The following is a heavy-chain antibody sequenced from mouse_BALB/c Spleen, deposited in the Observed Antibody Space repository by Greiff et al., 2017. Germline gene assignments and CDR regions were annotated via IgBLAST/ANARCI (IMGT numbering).Heavy chain of an antibody. CDR1: GYTFTNYW. V-gene: IGHV1-63*02. D-gene: IGHD1-2*01. CDR2: IYPGGGYT. J-gene: IGHJ3*01. CDR3: ARGGRIHYYGY. Sequence: VKLMESGAELVRPGTSVKISCKASGYTFTNYWLGWVKQRPGHGLEWIGDIYPGGGYTNYIEKFKGKATLTADTSSSTAYMQLSSLTSEDSAVYFCARGGRIHYYGYWGQGTLVTVSA.